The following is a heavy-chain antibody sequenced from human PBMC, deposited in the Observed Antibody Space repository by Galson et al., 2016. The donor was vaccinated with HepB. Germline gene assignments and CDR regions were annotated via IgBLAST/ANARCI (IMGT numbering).Heavy chain of an antibody. Sequence: QSGAEVKKPGESLRISCKGSGYTFTTYWINWVRQMPGKGLEWMGRIDPSDSNTNFSPSFQGHVTFSTDKSISTAYLQWNTLQASDTAMYFCARGGNRAFDIWGQGTVVTVSS. CDR1: GYTFTTYW. D-gene: IGHD4-23*01. V-gene: IGHV5-10-1*01. CDR2: IDPSDSNT. CDR3: ARGGNRAFDI. J-gene: IGHJ3*02.